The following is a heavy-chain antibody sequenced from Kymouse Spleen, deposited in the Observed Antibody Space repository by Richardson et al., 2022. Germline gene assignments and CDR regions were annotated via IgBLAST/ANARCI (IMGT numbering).Heavy chain of an antibody. CDR1: GFTFSSYG. V-gene: IGHV3-33*01. J-gene: IGHJ4*02. CDR3: ARSLRGVTLFDY. Sequence: QVQLVESGGGVVQPGRSLRLSCAASGFTFSSYGMHWVRQAPGKGLEWVAVIWYDGSNKYYADSVKGRFTISRDNSKNTLYLQMNSLRAEDTAVYYCARSLRGVTLFDYWGQGTLVTVSS. D-gene: IGHD3-10*01. CDR2: IWYDGSNK.